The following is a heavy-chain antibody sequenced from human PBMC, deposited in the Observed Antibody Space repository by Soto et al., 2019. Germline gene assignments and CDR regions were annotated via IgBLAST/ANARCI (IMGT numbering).Heavy chain of an antibody. V-gene: IGHV4-34*01. Sequence: PSETLSLTCAVYGGSFSGYYWSWIRQPPGKGLEWIGEINHSGSTNYNPSLKSRVTISVDTSKNQFSLKLSSVTTADTAVYYCARVGGYSSSWKNYYYGMDVWGQGTTVTVSS. J-gene: IGHJ6*02. CDR2: INHSGST. CDR3: ARVGGYSSSWKNYYYGMDV. CDR1: GGSFSGYY. D-gene: IGHD6-13*01.